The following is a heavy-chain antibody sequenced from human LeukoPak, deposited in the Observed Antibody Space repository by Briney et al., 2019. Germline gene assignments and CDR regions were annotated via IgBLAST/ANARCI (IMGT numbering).Heavy chain of an antibody. CDR3: ARGFGDSSGLGILGAFDI. J-gene: IGHJ3*02. CDR2: ISAYNGNT. V-gene: IGHV1-18*01. CDR1: GYTFTSYG. D-gene: IGHD3-22*01. Sequence: ASVKVSCKASGYTFTSYGISWVRQAPGQGLEWMGWISAYNGNTNYAQKLQGRVTMTTDTSTSTAYMELRSLRSDDTAVYYCARGFGDSSGLGILGAFDIWGQGTMVTVSS.